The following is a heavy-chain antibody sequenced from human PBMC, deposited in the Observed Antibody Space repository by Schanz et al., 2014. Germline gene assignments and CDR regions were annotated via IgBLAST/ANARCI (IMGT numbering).Heavy chain of an antibody. CDR3: ARVRRRIATPSTPSFRNYYYYAMDV. Sequence: EVRLVESGGGLVQPGGSLRLSCGGSGFTFSKYWMSWVRQAPGKGLEWVSVIYSGIGAYYADSVKDRFTISRDNSKNTLYLQMNSLRAEDTSVYFCARVRRRIATPSTPSFRNYYYYAMDVWGQGTTVTVSS. CDR1: GFTFSKYW. CDR2: IYSGIGA. D-gene: IGHD6-13*01. J-gene: IGHJ6*02. V-gene: IGHV3-66*01.